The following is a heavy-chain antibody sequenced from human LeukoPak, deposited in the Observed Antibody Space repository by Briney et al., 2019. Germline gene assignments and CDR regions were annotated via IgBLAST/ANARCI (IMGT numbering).Heavy chain of an antibody. CDR3: AKDRGLPYYYDSSGPPDAFDI. Sequence: GGSLRLSCAASGFTFSIYAMSWVRQAPGKGLEWVSAISGSGGSTYYADSVKGRFTISRDNSKNTLHLQMNSLRAEDTAVYYCAKDRGLPYYYDSSGPPDAFDIWGQGTMVTVSS. J-gene: IGHJ3*02. CDR1: GFTFSIYA. CDR2: ISGSGGST. D-gene: IGHD3-22*01. V-gene: IGHV3-23*01.